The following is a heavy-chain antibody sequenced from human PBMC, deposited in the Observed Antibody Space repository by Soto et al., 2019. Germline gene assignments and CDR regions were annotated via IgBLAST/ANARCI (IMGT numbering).Heavy chain of an antibody. V-gene: IGHV1-18*01. CDR3: ATMVRGSNIEYSHYIEV. J-gene: IGHJ6*03. CDR2: ISANSGDT. D-gene: IGHD3-10*01. CDR1: GYSFTSHG. Sequence: QVQLVQSGAEVKKPGASVKVSCKASGYSFTSHGISWVRQAPGQGLEWMGWISANSGDTNYAQKLQGRVTVTTDTSTSTGYRELRSLRSLDTAVYYCATMVRGSNIEYSHYIEVWGKGTTVTGSS.